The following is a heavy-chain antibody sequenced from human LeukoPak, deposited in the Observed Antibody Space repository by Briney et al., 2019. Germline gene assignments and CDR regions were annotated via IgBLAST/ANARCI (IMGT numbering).Heavy chain of an antibody. CDR2: IYYSGST. CDR1: GGSISSGDYY. Sequence: SETLSLTCTVSGGSISSGDYYWSWIRQPPGKGREWSGYIYYSGSTYENPAGKSRVTISVDTSKNQFSLKLSSVTAADTAVYYCARDRVPAAEPGYFDYWGQGTLVTVSS. D-gene: IGHD2-2*01. CDR3: ARDRVPAAEPGYFDY. J-gene: IGHJ4*02. V-gene: IGHV4-30-4*01.